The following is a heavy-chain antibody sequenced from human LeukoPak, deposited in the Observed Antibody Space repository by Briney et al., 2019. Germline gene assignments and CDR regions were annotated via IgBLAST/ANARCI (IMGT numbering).Heavy chain of an antibody. CDR1: GGSFSGYY. CDR3: ARHFSAAGTFH. D-gene: IGHD6-13*01. V-gene: IGHV4-34*01. Sequence: SETLSLTCAVYGGSFSGYYWSWIRQPPGKGLEWIGSIYYSGSTYYNPSLKSRVTISVDTSKNQFSLKLSSVTAADTAVYYCARHFSAAGTFHWGQGTLVTVSS. J-gene: IGHJ4*02. CDR2: IYYSGST.